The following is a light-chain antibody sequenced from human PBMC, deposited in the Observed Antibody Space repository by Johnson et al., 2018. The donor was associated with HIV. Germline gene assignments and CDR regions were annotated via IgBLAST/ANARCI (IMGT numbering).Light chain of an antibody. V-gene: IGLV1-51*01. CDR1: SSNVGSSF. Sequence: QSVLTQPPSVSVVPGQTVTISCSGSSSNVGSSFVSWYQQLPGTAPKLLIYDNNKRPSGIPDRFSGSKSGPSATLGITGLQTGDEADYYCGTWDSSLTSYVFGAGTKVTVL. CDR2: DNN. CDR3: GTWDSSLTSYV. J-gene: IGLJ1*01.